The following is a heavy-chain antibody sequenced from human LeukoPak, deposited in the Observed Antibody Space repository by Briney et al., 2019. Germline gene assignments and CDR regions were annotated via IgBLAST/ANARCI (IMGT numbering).Heavy chain of an antibody. CDR2: IYAGDST. D-gene: IGHD3-3*01. CDR1: GFTVSSSY. J-gene: IGHJ5*02. CDR3: ARSYTHYDFWSGYTYQNYFDP. V-gene: IGHV3-53*01. Sequence: GGSPRLSCAASGFTVSSSYISWVRQAPGKGLEWVSVIYAGDSTYYADSVKGRFIISRDNSKNTVYLQMDSLRAEDTAVYYCARSYTHYDFWSGYTYQNYFDPWGQGTLVTVSS.